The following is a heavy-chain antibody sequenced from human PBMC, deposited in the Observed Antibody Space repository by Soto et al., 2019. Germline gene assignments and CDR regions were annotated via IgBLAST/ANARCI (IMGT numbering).Heavy chain of an antibody. CDR3: ARSPGRYYDFSSAHPPFDP. CDR2: IIPIFGTA. D-gene: IGHD3-3*01. V-gene: IGHV1-69*06. CDR1: GGAFSSYA. Sequence: SVKVSFKASGGAFSSYAIRWVRQAPGQGLEWMGGIIPIFGTANYAQKFQGRVTITADKSTSTAYMELSSMRSEDTAVYYCARSPGRYYDFSSAHPPFDPWGQGTLVTVSS. J-gene: IGHJ5*02.